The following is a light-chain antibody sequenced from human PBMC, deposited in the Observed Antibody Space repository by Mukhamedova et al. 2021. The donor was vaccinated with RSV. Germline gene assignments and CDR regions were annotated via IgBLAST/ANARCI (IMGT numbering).Light chain of an antibody. V-gene: IGKV1-39*01. J-gene: IGKJ4*01. CDR2: VAD. Sequence: WYQRRVHGKVPKLLIYVADSLHSGVPSRFGGSGSGTEFTLTISNLQPEDFATYYCQQSFSYPHTFGGGTKAEIK. CDR3: QQSFSYPHT.